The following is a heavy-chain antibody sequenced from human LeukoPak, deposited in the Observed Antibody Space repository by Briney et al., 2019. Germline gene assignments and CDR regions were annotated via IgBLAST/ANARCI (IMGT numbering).Heavy chain of an antibody. V-gene: IGHV3-23*01. CDR3: AKDYYDSSGYYEYYFDY. D-gene: IGHD3-22*01. J-gene: IGHJ4*02. Sequence: PGGSLRLSCAASGFTFSSYAMSWVRQAPGKGLEWVSAISGSGGSTYYADSVKGRFTISRDNSKNTLYLQMNSLRAEDTAVYYCAKDYYDSSGYYEYYFDYWGQGTLVTVSS. CDR2: ISGSGGST. CDR1: GFTFSSYA.